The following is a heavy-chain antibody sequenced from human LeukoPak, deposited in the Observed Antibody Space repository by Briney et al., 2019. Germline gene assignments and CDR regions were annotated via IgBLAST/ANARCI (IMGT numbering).Heavy chain of an antibody. V-gene: IGHV1-3*01. CDR1: GYTFTSYA. CDR2: INAGNGNT. D-gene: IGHD2-21*02. CDR3: ARDLAPTVVTAIPSSLDEDDAFDI. Sequence: GASVKVSCKASGYTFTSYAMHWVRQAPGQRLEWMGWINAGNGNTKYSQKFQGRVTITRDTSAGTAYMELSSLRSEDTAVYYCARDLAPTVVTAIPSSLDEDDAFDIWGQGQWSPSLQ. J-gene: IGHJ3*02.